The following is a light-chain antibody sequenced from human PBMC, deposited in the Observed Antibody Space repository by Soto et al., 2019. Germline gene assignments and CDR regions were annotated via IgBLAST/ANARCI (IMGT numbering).Light chain of an antibody. V-gene: IGKV3-20*01. CDR2: GAS. J-gene: IGKJ1*01. Sequence: EIVLTQSPGFLSLSPGEGATISCRSSQTISSRYLAWYQQKPGQAPRLLIYGASSRATGIPDRFSGSGSGTEFSLTISNLQPDDCATYYCQQYENYWTFGQGTKVDIK. CDR3: QQYENYWT. CDR1: QTISSRY.